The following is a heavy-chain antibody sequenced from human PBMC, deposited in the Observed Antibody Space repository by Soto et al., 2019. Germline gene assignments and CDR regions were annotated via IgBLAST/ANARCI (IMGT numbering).Heavy chain of an antibody. CDR3: ARVVPGAEAWFGP. J-gene: IGHJ5*02. V-gene: IGHV1-2*02. CDR2: INPNSGMT. D-gene: IGHD2-2*01. CDR1: GYTFTTYY. Sequence: ASVKVSCKASGYTFTTYYLHWVRQAPGQDLEWMGWINPNSGMTDSAQKFQGRVTMTRDTSITTAYMELSRLKSDDTAVYYCARVVPGAEAWFGPWGQGTLVTVSS.